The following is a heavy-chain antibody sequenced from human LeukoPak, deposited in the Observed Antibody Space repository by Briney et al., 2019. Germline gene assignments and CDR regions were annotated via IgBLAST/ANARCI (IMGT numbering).Heavy chain of an antibody. CDR2: INPDSGGT. CDR1: GYTFTGYY. Sequence: GASVKVSCKASGYTFTGYYMHWVRQAPGQGLEWMGWINPDSGGTNFAQKFQGRVTMTRDTSISTAYMELRSLRSDDTAVYYCANNDYDRSGYRYFHYWGQGTLVTVSS. D-gene: IGHD3-22*01. V-gene: IGHV1-2*02. CDR3: ANNDYDRSGYRYFHY. J-gene: IGHJ4*02.